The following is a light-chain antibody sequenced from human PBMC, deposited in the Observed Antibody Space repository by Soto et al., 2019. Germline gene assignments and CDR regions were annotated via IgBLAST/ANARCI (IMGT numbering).Light chain of an antibody. J-gene: IGKJ3*01. Sequence: EIVVTQSPGILSVSPGDRATLSCRASQGVGRNLAWYQQKPGQAPTLLIYAASTRATGLPARFSGSGSRTDFTLTNSRLLSEDIVVYYCKEYSKWPPFTFGTGTRVDIK. CDR2: AAS. CDR3: KEYSKWPPFT. CDR1: QGVGRN. V-gene: IGKV3-15*01.